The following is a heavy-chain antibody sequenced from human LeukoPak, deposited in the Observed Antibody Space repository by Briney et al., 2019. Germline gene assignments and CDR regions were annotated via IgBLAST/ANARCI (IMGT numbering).Heavy chain of an antibody. CDR1: GFTFSSYG. V-gene: IGHV3-30*18. J-gene: IGHJ6*04. Sequence: GGSLRLSCAASGFTFSSYGMHWVRQAPGKGLEWVAVISCDGSNKYYADSVKGRFTISRDNSKNTLYLQMNSLRAEDTAVYYCAKDINIAYCSSTSCGRGSHYYYYGMDVWGKGTTVTVSS. CDR3: AKDINIAYCSSTSCGRGSHYYYYGMDV. D-gene: IGHD2-2*01. CDR2: ISCDGSNK.